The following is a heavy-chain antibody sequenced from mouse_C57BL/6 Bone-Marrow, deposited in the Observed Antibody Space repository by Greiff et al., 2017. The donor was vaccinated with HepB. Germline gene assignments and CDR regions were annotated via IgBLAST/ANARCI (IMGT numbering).Heavy chain of an antibody. CDR1: GYSFTGYF. CDR2: INPYNGDT. J-gene: IGHJ4*01. D-gene: IGHD1-1*01. CDR3: ARYGYYAMDY. Sequence: VQLKESGPELVKPGDSVKISCKASGYSFTGYFMNWVMQSHGKSLEWIGRINPYNGDTLYNQKFKGKATLTVDISSSTAHMELRSLTSEDSAVYYCARYGYYAMDYWGQGTSVTVSS. V-gene: IGHV1-20*01.